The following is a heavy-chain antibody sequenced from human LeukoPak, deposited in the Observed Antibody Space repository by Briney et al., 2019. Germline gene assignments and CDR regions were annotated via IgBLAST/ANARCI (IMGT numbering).Heavy chain of an antibody. Sequence: PGRSLRLSCAASGFTFDDYAMHWVRQAPGKGLEWVSGISWNSGSIGYADSVKGRFTISRDNAKNSLYLQMNSLRAEDTALYYCAKALFGAVGDYWGQGTLVTVYS. V-gene: IGHV3-9*01. CDR2: ISWNSGSI. D-gene: IGHD3-3*01. J-gene: IGHJ4*02. CDR1: GFTFDDYA. CDR3: AKALFGAVGDY.